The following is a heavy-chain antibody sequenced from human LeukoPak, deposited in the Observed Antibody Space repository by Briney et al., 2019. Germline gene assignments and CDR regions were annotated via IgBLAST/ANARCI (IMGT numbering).Heavy chain of an antibody. CDR2: IIPIFGRA. V-gene: IGHV1-69*13. CDR3: ARVLGYSYGGEAFDI. J-gene: IGHJ3*02. Sequence: SVKVSCKASGGTVSSYAISWVRQARGQGLEWMGGIIPIFGRANYAQKFQGRVTITAHESTSTAYMELSSLRSEDTAVYYCARVLGYSYGGEAFDIWGQGTVVTVSS. CDR1: GGTVSSYA. D-gene: IGHD5-18*01.